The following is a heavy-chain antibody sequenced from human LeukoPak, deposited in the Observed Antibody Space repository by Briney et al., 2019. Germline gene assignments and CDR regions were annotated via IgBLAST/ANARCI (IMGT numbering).Heavy chain of an antibody. CDR3: ARVQFTMVRGGSAFDV. CDR2: ISSSGSTI. J-gene: IGHJ3*01. D-gene: IGHD3-10*01. CDR1: GFTFSDYY. V-gene: IGHV3-11*01. Sequence: PGGSLRLSCAASGFTFSDYYMSWIRQAPGKGLEWVSYISSSGSTIYYADSVKGRFTISRDNAKNSLYLQMNSLRAGDTAVYYCARVQFTMVRGGSAFDVWGQGTMVTVSS.